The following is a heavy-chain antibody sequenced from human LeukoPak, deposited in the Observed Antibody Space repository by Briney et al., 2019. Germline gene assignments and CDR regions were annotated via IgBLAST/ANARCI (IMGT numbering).Heavy chain of an antibody. CDR3: ARVGYYDSSGYYAYLQH. Sequence: GGSLRLSCAASGFTFSSYSMNWVRQAPGKGLEWISRMNNDGTDISYADSVKGRFTISRDNAKNTLYLQMNSLRAEDTAVYYCARVGYYDSSGYYAYLQHWGQGTLVTVSS. CDR1: GFTFSSYS. D-gene: IGHD3-22*01. V-gene: IGHV3-74*01. J-gene: IGHJ1*01. CDR2: MNNDGTDI.